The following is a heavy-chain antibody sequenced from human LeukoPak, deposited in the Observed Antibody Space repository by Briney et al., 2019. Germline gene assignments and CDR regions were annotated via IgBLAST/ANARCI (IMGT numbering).Heavy chain of an antibody. Sequence: PGGSLRLSCAASGFTFSSYAMSWVRQAPGKGLEWVSAISGSGGSTYYADSVKGRFTISRDNSKNTLYLQMTFLNVEDTAVYYCARESGSYLQWGQGTLVTVSS. D-gene: IGHD1-26*01. CDR2: ISGSGGST. CDR3: ARESGSYLQ. CDR1: GFTFSSYA. J-gene: IGHJ4*02. V-gene: IGHV3-23*01.